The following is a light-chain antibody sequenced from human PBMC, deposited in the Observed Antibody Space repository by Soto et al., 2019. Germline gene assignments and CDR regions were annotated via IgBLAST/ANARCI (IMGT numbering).Light chain of an antibody. Sequence: IMLNQCERSLFLSPGERTTLSCTASQSVSSYLAWYQQKPGQAPRLLIYDASNRATGIPARFSGSGSGTDFTLTISSLEPEDFAVYYCQQRSNWPLAFGGGTKV. CDR3: QQRSNWPLA. CDR2: DAS. V-gene: IGKV3-11*01. J-gene: IGKJ4*01. CDR1: QSVSSY.